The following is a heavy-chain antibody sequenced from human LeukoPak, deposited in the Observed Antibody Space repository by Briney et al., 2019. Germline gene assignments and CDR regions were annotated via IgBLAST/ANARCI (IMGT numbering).Heavy chain of an antibody. Sequence: SETLSLTCTVSGGSISSSSYYWGWIRQPPGKGLEWIGSIYYSGSTYYNPSLKSRVTISVDTSKNQFSLKLSSVTAADTAVYYCARLGYDSSGYDPSFDIWSQGTMVTVSS. J-gene: IGHJ3*02. D-gene: IGHD3-22*01. CDR3: ARLGYDSSGYDPSFDI. CDR2: IYYSGST. V-gene: IGHV4-39*07. CDR1: GGSISSSSYY.